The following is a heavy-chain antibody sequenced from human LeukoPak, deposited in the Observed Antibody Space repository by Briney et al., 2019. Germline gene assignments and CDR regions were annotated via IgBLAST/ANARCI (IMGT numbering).Heavy chain of an antibody. J-gene: IGHJ4*02. CDR1: GGTFSSYA. CDR2: IIPIFGTA. V-gene: IGHV1-69*06. CDR3: ARAPHQGGYYYDSSRRPYYFDY. Sequence: GASVKVSCKASGGTFSSYAISWVRQAPGQGLEWMGGIIPIFGTANYAQKFQGRVTITADKSTSTAYMELSSLRSEDTAVYYCARAPHQGGYYYDSSRRPYYFDYWGQGTLVTVSS. D-gene: IGHD3-22*01.